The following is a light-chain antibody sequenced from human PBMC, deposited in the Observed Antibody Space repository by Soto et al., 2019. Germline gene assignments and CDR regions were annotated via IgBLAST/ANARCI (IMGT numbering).Light chain of an antibody. V-gene: IGLV7-43*01. CDR2: DTG. J-gene: IGLJ1*01. CDR3: LLSYGGTYV. CDR1: TGPVSRGYY. Sequence: QTVVTQEPSLTVSPGGTVTLTCASSTGPVSRGYYPNWFQQKPGQAPRALIYDTGIKHSWTPGRFSGSLLGGKAVLTLSGAQPEDEAEYYCLLSYGGTYVFGTGTKLTVL.